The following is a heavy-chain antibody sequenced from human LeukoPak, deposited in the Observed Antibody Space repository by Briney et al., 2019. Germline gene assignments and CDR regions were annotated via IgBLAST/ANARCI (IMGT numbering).Heavy chain of an antibody. V-gene: IGHV4-30-4*08. Sequence: SETLSLTCSVSGGSISSGDYYWSWIRQTPEKGLEWIGHIFNTGSPYYTPSLKSRVTISADTSKNQFSLKLSSVTAADTAVYYCASSCSSTSCSPRDNWFDPWGQGTLVTVSS. CDR3: ASSCSSTSCSPRDNWFDP. CDR2: IFNTGSP. D-gene: IGHD2-2*01. CDR1: GGSISSGDYY. J-gene: IGHJ5*02.